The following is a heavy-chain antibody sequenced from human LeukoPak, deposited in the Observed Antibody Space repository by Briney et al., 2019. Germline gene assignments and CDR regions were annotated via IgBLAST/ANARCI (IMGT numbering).Heavy chain of an antibody. CDR2: MRYTGTT. D-gene: IGHD3-10*01. CDR3: ARRHNYGSGSYYP. CDR1: GGSFSGYY. V-gene: IGHV4-34*01. Sequence: PSETLSLTCAVYGGSFSGYYWGWVRQPPGKGLEWIGSMRYTGTTYYNPSLKSRVTISVDTSKNQLSLKLSSVTAADTAVYYCARRHNYGSGSYYPWGQGTLVTVSS. J-gene: IGHJ5*02.